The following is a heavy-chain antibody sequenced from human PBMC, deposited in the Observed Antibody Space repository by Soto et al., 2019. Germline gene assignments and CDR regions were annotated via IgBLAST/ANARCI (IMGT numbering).Heavy chain of an antibody. V-gene: IGHV3-23*01. J-gene: IGHJ4*02. CDR1: GFNFNIFA. CDR3: AKDPTSYDSSAQFDS. CDR2: ISGGGGST. D-gene: IGHD3-22*01. Sequence: GGSLRLSCAASGFNFNIFAMNWVRQAPGKGLEWVSGISGGGGSTYYADSVKGRFTISRDNSKNTLYLQMNSLRAEDTAVYYCAKDPTSYDSSAQFDSWGQGTLVTVSS.